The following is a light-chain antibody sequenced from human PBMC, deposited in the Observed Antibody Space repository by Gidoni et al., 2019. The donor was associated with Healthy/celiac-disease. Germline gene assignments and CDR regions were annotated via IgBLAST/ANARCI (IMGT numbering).Light chain of an antibody. CDR3: QQYNSYLFT. J-gene: IGKJ3*01. Sequence: DLQMTQSPSTLSASVGDRVTITCRASQSISSWLAWYQQKPGKAPKFLFYKASSLESGVPSRFSGSGSGTEFTLTISSLQPDDFATYYCQQYNSYLFTCGPGTKVDIK. CDR1: QSISSW. V-gene: IGKV1-5*03. CDR2: KAS.